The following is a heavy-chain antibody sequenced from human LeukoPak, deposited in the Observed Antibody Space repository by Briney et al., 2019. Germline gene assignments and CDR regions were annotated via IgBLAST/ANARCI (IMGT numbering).Heavy chain of an antibody. Sequence: PGGSLRLSCAAFGFTFSSYGMNWVRQAPGKGLEWVSYISAGSTSVYYADSVEGRLTISRDNAKNSLFLQMNSLTVEDTAIYYCARECPPSSGWSNFDYWGQGTLVTVSS. CDR1: GFTFSSYG. J-gene: IGHJ4*02. CDR3: ARECPPSSGWSNFDY. V-gene: IGHV3-48*04. CDR2: ISAGSTSV. D-gene: IGHD6-19*01.